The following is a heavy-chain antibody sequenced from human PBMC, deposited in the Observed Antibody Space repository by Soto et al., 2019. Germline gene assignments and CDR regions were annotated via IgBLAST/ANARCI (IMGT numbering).Heavy chain of an antibody. CDR1: GYTFTSYG. CDR3: ARVIGLRYFDWTPWAGMGV. J-gene: IGHJ6*02. D-gene: IGHD3-9*01. Sequence: GASAKVSCKASGYTFTSYGIRWVRQAPGHGLEWMGWISANNGNTNYAQKLQGRVTMTTNTSTSTAYMELRSLRSDDTAVYYCARVIGLRYFDWTPWAGMGVWGQGTTVTVSS. V-gene: IGHV1-18*04. CDR2: ISANNGNT.